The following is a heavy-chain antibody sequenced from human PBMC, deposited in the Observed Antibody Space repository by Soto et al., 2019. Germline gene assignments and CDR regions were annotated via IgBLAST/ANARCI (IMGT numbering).Heavy chain of an antibody. Sequence: QVQLQESGPGLVKPSQTLSLTCTVSGGSISSGDYYWSWIRQPPGKGLEWIGYIYHSGSTYYNPSLKSRVTISVTTSKNPFALKLSSVTAADTAVYYCARERPDGARLDPWGQGTLVTVSS. D-gene: IGHD6-6*01. V-gene: IGHV4-30-4*01. CDR1: GGSISSGDYY. CDR3: ARERPDGARLDP. CDR2: IYHSGST. J-gene: IGHJ5*02.